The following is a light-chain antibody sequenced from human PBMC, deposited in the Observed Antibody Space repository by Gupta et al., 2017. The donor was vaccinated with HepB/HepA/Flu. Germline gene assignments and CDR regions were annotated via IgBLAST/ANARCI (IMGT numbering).Light chain of an antibody. CDR1: ALPKQY. CDR3: QSADSSGTVV. CDR2: KDS. Sequence: SYDLTHPPSVSVSPGQTARIICSGDALPKQYAYWYQQKPGQAPVLVIYKDSERPSGIPERFSGSRSGTTVTLTISGVQAEDEADYYCQSADSSGTVVFGGGTKLTVL. J-gene: IGLJ2*01. V-gene: IGLV3-25*03.